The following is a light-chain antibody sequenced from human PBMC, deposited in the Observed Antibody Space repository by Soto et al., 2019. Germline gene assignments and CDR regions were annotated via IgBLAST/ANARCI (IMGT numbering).Light chain of an antibody. Sequence: EIVMTQSPATLSVSPGERATLSCRASQRVSNNLAWYQQKPGQAPRLLIYGASTRATGIPARFSGSGSGTEFTLTISSLQSEDFAVYYCQQYSNWPRGTFGGGTKVEIK. CDR3: QQYSNWPRGT. V-gene: IGKV3-15*01. CDR1: QRVSNN. CDR2: GAS. J-gene: IGKJ4*01.